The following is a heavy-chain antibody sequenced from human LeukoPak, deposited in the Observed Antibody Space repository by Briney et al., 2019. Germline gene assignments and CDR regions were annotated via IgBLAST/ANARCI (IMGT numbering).Heavy chain of an antibody. J-gene: IGHJ3*02. CDR1: GSSISSYY. CDR2: IYTSGST. Sequence: KPSETLSLTCTVSGSSISSYYWSWIRQPAWKGLEWIGRIYTSGSTNYNPSLKSRVTMSVDTSKNQFSLKLSSVTAADTAVYYCASHSSGWYREAFDIWGQGTMVTVSS. CDR3: ASHSSGWYREAFDI. D-gene: IGHD6-19*01. V-gene: IGHV4-4*07.